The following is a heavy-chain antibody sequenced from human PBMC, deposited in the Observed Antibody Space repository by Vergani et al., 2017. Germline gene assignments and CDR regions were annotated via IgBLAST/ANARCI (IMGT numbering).Heavy chain of an antibody. D-gene: IGHD2-15*01. J-gene: IGHJ4*02. CDR2: ILPGNSDT. V-gene: IGHV5-51*03. CDR3: ARRYCSSGICNLDY. Sequence: VPLVQSGAAVKKPGESLKISCKGSGYTFTNYWVGWVRQMPGKGLEWMGIILPGNSDTRYSPSFQGQVTISADKYITTAYLQWSSLKASDTAMYYCARRYCSSGICNLDYWGQGTLVTVSS. CDR1: GYTFTNYW.